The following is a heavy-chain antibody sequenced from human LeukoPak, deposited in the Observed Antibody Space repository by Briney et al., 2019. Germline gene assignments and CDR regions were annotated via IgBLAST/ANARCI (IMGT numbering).Heavy chain of an antibody. Sequence: GGSLRLSCAAAGFTLSNYSMNWVRQAPGKGLEWVSSISSSSSYIYYADSAKGRFTISRDNAKNSLYLQMNSLRAEDTAVYYCASVNVDYYGSGSYYKRLDYWGQGTLVTVSS. CDR3: ASVNVDYYGSGSYYKRLDY. V-gene: IGHV3-21*01. CDR1: GFTLSNYS. D-gene: IGHD3-10*01. CDR2: ISSSSSYI. J-gene: IGHJ4*02.